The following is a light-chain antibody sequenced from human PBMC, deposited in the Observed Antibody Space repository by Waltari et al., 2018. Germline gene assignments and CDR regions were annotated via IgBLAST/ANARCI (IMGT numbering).Light chain of an antibody. J-gene: IGLJ2*01. Sequence: QSALTQPRSVSGSPGQSVTISCTGTSGDVGGYDLVSWYQRHPGKAPKLIIYDVNKRPSGVPDRFSGSKSGNTASLTIAGLQAEDETDYYCCSYAGTYTFVLFGGGTRLTVL. V-gene: IGLV2-11*01. CDR1: SGDVGGYDL. CDR3: CSYAGTYTFVL. CDR2: DVN.